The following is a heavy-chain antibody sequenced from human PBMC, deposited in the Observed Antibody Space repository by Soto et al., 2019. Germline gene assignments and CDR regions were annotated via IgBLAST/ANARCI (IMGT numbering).Heavy chain of an antibody. Sequence: ASVKVSCKISGYTLTELSMHWVRQAPGKGLEWMGGFDPEGGETIYAQRFQGRVTITADKSTSTAYMELSSLRSEDTAVYYCARGALVQGDGYNRHLDYWGQGTLVTVSS. CDR3: ARGALVQGDGYNRHLDY. J-gene: IGHJ4*02. V-gene: IGHV1-24*01. CDR1: GYTLTELS. D-gene: IGHD5-12*01. CDR2: FDPEGGET.